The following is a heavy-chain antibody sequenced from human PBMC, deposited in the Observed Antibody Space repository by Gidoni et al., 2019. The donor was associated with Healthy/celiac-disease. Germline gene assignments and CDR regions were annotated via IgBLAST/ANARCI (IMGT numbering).Heavy chain of an antibody. J-gene: IGHJ5*02. CDR2: ISGSGGST. D-gene: IGHD6-13*01. CDR3: AKDPRGGSSWSPAAVSWFDP. V-gene: IGHV3-23*01. Sequence: EVQLLESGGGLVQPGGSLRLSCAASGFTFSSYAMSWVRQAPGKGLEWVSAISGSGGSTYYADSVKGRFTISRDNSKNTLYLQMNSLRAEDTAVYYCAKDPRGGSSWSPAAVSWFDPWGQGTLVTVSS. CDR1: GFTFSSYA.